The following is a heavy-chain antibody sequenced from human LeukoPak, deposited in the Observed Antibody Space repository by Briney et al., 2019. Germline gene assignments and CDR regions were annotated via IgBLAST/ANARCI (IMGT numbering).Heavy chain of an antibody. Sequence: PGRSLRLSCAASGXTFSRYDMHWVRQAPGKGLEWVTVISYDGSNKYYADSVKGRFTISRDNSKNTLYLQMNSLRAEDTAVYYCARENSGSYGYGTDVWGQGTTVTVSS. J-gene: IGHJ6*02. D-gene: IGHD1-26*01. CDR2: ISYDGSNK. CDR3: ARENSGSYGYGTDV. V-gene: IGHV3-30-3*01. CDR1: GXTFSRYD.